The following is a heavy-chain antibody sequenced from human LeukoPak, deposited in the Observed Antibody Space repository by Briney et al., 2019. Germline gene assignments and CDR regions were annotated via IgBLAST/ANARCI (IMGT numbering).Heavy chain of an antibody. V-gene: IGHV4-59*11. CDR2: VYNSGTT. CDR1: GVSIGSHY. J-gene: IGHJ4*02. Sequence: PSETLSLTCTVSGVSIGSHYWSWIRQSPGKGLEWIGCVYNSGTTVYNPSLTGRVTISVDTSKNQYSLNLRSVTAADAAVCYCARDAYWGQGSLVTVSS. CDR3: ARDAY.